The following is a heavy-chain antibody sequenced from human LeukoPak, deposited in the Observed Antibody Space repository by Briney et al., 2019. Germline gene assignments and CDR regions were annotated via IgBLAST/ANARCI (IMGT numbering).Heavy chain of an antibody. CDR1: GGSISSSNYN. Sequence: PSETLSLTCTVSGGSISSSNYNWGWIRQPPGKGLEWVGSIYYSGSTYYNPSLKSRVTISVDTSKNQFSLKLSSVTAADTAVYYRARLGDSYATDYWGQGTLVTVSS. J-gene: IGHJ4*02. D-gene: IGHD5-18*01. V-gene: IGHV4-39*01. CDR2: IYYSGST. CDR3: ARLGDSYATDY.